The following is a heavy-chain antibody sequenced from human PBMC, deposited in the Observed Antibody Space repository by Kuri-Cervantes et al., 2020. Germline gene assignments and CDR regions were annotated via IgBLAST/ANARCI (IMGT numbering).Heavy chain of an antibody. CDR2: IYYSGST. Sequence: GSLRLSCNVSGGSISGYYWNWIRQPPGKGLEWIGYIYYSGSTNYNPSLESRITISVDTSKNQFSLKLSSVTAADTAVYYCARVRGRRGYSGYGTLPDYWGQGTLVTVSS. V-gene: IGHV4-59*01. D-gene: IGHD5-12*01. CDR1: GGSISGYY. J-gene: IGHJ4*02. CDR3: ARVRGRRGYSGYGTLPDY.